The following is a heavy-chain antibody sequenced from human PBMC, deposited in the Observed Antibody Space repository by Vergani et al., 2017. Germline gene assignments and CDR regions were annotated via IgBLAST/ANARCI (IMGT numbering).Heavy chain of an antibody. J-gene: IGHJ6*03. CDR1: GGTFSSYA. CDR2: IIPIFGTA. V-gene: IGHV1-69*18. D-gene: IGHD6-13*01. Sequence: QVQLVQSGAEVKKPGSSVKVSCKASGGTFSSYAISWVRQAPGQGLEWMGRIIPIFGTANYAQKFQGRVTITADESTSTAYMELRSLRSDDTAVYYCARDQAAAGYMGDYYMDVWGKGTTVTVSS. CDR3: ARDQAAAGYMGDYYMDV.